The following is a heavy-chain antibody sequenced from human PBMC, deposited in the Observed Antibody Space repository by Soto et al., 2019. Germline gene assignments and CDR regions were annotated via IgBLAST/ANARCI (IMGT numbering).Heavy chain of an antibody. J-gene: IGHJ4*02. V-gene: IGHV3-11*01. D-gene: IGHD3-16*02. CDR3: ASTHDYVWGSYRSFDY. Sequence: GGSLRLSCAASGFTFSGYYMSWIRQAPGKGLEWVSYISSSGSTIYYADSVKGRFTISRDNAKNSLYLQMNSLRAEDTAVYYCASTHDYVWGSYRSFDYWGQGTLVTVSS. CDR2: ISSSGSTI. CDR1: GFTFSGYY.